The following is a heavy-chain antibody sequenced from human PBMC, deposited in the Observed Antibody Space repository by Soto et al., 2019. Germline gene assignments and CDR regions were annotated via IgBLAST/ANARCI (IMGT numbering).Heavy chain of an antibody. V-gene: IGHV3-15*01. D-gene: IGHD1-26*01. Sequence: EVQLVESGGDLVTPGGSLRLSCATSGFTFSSAWMSWVRQAPGKGLEWVGRIKSKADGETIEYAAPVKGRFTISRDDSKATVFLQMNSLKADDTAIYYCAADIPPPQGPSYPIDYWGQGTLVTVSS. CDR3: AADIPPPQGPSYPIDY. CDR2: IKSKADGETI. CDR1: GFTFSSAW. J-gene: IGHJ4*02.